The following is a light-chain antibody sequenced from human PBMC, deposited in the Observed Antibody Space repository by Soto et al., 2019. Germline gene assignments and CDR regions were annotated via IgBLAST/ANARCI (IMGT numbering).Light chain of an antibody. CDR1: QSISTF. J-gene: IGKJ1*01. V-gene: IGKV1-39*01. CDR2: AAS. Sequence: DIQMTQSPSSLSASVGDRVSVTCRASQSISTFLYWYQQRPGEAPKLLIYAASSLHSGVTSRFSGSGSGSDFTLTIGSLHPEDFATYYCQQIYTAPRTFGQGTKVEVK. CDR3: QQIYTAPRT.